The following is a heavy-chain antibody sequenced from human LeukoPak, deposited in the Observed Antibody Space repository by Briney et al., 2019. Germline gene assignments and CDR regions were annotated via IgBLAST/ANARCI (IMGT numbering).Heavy chain of an antibody. J-gene: IGHJ4*02. CDR2: ISSSSSYI. V-gene: IGHV3-21*01. Sequence: PGGSLRLSCAASGFTFSSYSMNWVRQAPGKGLEWVSSISSSSSYIYYADSVKGRFTISRDNAWNSLYLQMNSLRAEDTAVYYCARDEKYYYDSSGYYYFDYWGQGTLVTVSS. CDR1: GFTFSSYS. D-gene: IGHD3-22*01. CDR3: ARDEKYYYDSSGYYYFDY.